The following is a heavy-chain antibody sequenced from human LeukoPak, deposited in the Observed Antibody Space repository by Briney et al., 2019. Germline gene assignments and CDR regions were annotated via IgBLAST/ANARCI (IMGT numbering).Heavy chain of an antibody. V-gene: IGHV3-9*01. D-gene: IGHD3-10*01. CDR2: ITWNSGTI. Sequence: GGSLRLSCAVSGLTFYDYAMHWVRQAPGKGLEWVSGITWNSGTIAHADSVKGRFTISRDNAKNSLYLQVNSLRSEDTALYYCAAGAGIIRYWAQGTLVTVSS. J-gene: IGHJ4*02. CDR1: GLTFYDYA. CDR3: AAGAGIIRY.